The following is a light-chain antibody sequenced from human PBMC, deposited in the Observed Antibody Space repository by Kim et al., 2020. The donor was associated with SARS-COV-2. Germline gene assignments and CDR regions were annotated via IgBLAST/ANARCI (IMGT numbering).Light chain of an antibody. CDR1: QSISNN. V-gene: IGKV3D-15*01. J-gene: IGKJ2*01. Sequence: DIVMTQSPATLSVSPGERATLSCRASQSISNNLAWYQQKPGQAPRLLIFGASTRATGIPARFSGSGSGTEFTLTITTLQFEDFAVYFCQQYVNWPMYTFGQGTKLEI. CDR2: GAS. CDR3: QQYVNWPMYT.